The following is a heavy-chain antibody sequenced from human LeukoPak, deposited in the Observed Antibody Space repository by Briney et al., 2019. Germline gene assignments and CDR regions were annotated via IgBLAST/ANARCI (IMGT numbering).Heavy chain of an antibody. CDR2: ISGSGGST. Sequence: GGSLRLSCAASGFTFSSYAVSWVRQAPGKGLEWVSAISGSGGSTYYADSVKGRFTISRDNSKNTLYLQMNSLRAEDTAVYYCAKAREYPLLYYFDYWGQGTLVTVSS. J-gene: IGHJ4*02. CDR1: GFTFSSYA. V-gene: IGHV3-23*01. CDR3: AKAREYPLLYYFDY. D-gene: IGHD2-2*01.